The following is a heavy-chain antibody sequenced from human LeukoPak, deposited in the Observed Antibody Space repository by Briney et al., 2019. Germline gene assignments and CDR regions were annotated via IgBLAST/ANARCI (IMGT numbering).Heavy chain of an antibody. J-gene: IGHJ4*02. D-gene: IGHD3-22*01. Sequence: GGSLRLSCAVSGITLSNYGMTWVRQAPGKGLEWVAGISDTGGRTNYADSVKGRFTISRDNPKNTLYLQMNSLRAEDTAVCFCAKRGVVIRVILVGFHKEAYYFDSWGQGALVTVSS. CDR1: GITLSNYG. CDR3: AKRGVVIRVILVGFHKEAYYFDS. CDR2: ISDTGGRT. V-gene: IGHV3-23*01.